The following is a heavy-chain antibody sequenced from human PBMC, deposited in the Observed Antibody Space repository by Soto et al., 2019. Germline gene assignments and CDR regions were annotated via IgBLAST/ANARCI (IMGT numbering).Heavy chain of an antibody. CDR2: IIPTIGTT. V-gene: IGHV1-69*13. J-gene: IGHJ4*02. D-gene: IGHD5-12*01. CDR3: ARDLGSGYDPGDY. Sequence: GAPVKVSCKASGDTFTIFSISWVRQAPGQGLEWMGGIIPTIGTTNYAQRFQGRITITGDESTGTAYMELSSLKSEDTAVYYCARDLGSGYDPGDYWGQGTLVTVSS. CDR1: GDTFTIFS.